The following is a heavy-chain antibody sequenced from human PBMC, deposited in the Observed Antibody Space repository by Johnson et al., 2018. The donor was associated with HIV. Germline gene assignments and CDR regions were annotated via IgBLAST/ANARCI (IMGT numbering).Heavy chain of an antibody. CDR1: GFTFSSYA. J-gene: IGHJ3*02. V-gene: IGHV3-30*14. Sequence: QEQLVESGGGVVQPGRSLRLSCAASGFTFSSYAMHWVRQAPGTGLEWVAVISYDGSNKYYAASVRGRFTISRDNSKTTLYLQMNSLRAEDTAVYYCARDEVAGAFDIWGQGTMVTVSS. CDR3: ARDEVAGAFDI. CDR2: ISYDGSNK.